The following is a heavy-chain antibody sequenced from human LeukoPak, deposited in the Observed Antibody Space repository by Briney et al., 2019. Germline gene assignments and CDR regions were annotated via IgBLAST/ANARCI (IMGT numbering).Heavy chain of an antibody. CDR1: GFTFSTYS. V-gene: IGHV3-21*01. J-gene: IGHJ4*02. CDR3: AKDRGAEYSYGLDY. D-gene: IGHD5-18*01. Sequence: GGSLRLSCAASGFTFSTYSMNWVRQAPGKGLEWVSSISTSSSHIYYADSVKGRFTISRDNAKNSLYLQMNSLRAEDTAVYYCAKDRGAEYSYGLDYWGQGTLVTVSS. CDR2: ISTSSSHI.